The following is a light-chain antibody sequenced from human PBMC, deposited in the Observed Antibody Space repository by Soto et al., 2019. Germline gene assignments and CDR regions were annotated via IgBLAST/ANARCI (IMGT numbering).Light chain of an antibody. CDR2: DVS. V-gene: IGLV2-11*01. Sequence: QSVLAQPRSVSGSPGQSVTISCTETSSDVGGYNYVSWYQQHPGKAPKLMMYDVSKRPSGVPDRFSGSKSGNTASLTISGLQAEDEADYYCCSYAGSYTYYVFGTGTNATVL. J-gene: IGLJ1*01. CDR3: CSYAGSYTYYV. CDR1: SSDVGGYNY.